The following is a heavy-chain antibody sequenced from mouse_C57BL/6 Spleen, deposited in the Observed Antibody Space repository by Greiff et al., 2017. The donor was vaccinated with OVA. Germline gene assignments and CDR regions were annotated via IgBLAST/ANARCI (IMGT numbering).Heavy chain of an antibody. CDR1: GYTFTSYD. J-gene: IGHJ2*01. CDR3: ARSDYGSSSYYFDY. Sequence: QVQLQQSGPELVKPGASVKLSCKASGYTFTSYDINWVKQRPGQGLEWIGWIYPRDGSTTYNEKFKGKATLTVDTSSSTAYMELHSLTSEDSAVYFCARSDYGSSSYYFDYWGQGTTLTVSS. CDR2: IYPRDGST. V-gene: IGHV1-85*01. D-gene: IGHD1-1*01.